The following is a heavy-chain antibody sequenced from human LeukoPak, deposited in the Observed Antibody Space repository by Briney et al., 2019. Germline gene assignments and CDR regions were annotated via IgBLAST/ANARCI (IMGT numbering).Heavy chain of an antibody. CDR3: ARGDIAAAGTGGFDY. V-gene: IGHV1-69*02. Sequence: SVKVSCKASGGTFSSYTISWVRQAPGQGLEWMGRIIPILGIANYAQKFQGRVTITADKSTSTAYMELSRLRSEDTAVYYCARGDIAAAGTGGFDYWGQGTLVTVSS. J-gene: IGHJ4*02. D-gene: IGHD6-13*01. CDR2: IIPILGIA. CDR1: GGTFSSYT.